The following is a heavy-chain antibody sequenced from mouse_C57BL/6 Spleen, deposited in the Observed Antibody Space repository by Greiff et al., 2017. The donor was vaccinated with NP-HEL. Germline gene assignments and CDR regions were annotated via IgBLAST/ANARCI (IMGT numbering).Heavy chain of an antibody. CDR3: ARKAYGSSFYAMDY. CDR2: ISSGGSYT. J-gene: IGHJ4*01. Sequence: DVQLVESGGDLVKPGGSLKLSCAASGFTFSSYGMSWVRQTPDKRLEWVATISSGGSYTYYPDSVKGRFTISRDNAKNTLYLQMSSLKSEDTAMYYCARKAYGSSFYAMDYWGQGTSVTVSS. V-gene: IGHV5-6*01. D-gene: IGHD1-1*01. CDR1: GFTFSSYG.